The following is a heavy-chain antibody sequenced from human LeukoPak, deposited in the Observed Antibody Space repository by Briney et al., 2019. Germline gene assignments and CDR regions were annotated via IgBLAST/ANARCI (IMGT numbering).Heavy chain of an antibody. D-gene: IGHD3-9*01. CDR2: INHSGST. V-gene: IGHV4-34*01. J-gene: IGHJ4*02. CDR3: ARGQRFRYFDWLSPSAVDY. Sequence: SETLSLTCAVYGGSFSGYYWSWIRQPPGKGLEWIGEINHSGSTNYNPSLKSRVTISVDTSKNQFSLKLSSVTAADTAVYYCARGQRFRYFDWLSPSAVDYWGQGTLVTVSS. CDR1: GGSFSGYY.